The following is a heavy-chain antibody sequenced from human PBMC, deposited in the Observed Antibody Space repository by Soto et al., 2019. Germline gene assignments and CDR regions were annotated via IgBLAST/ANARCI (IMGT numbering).Heavy chain of an antibody. V-gene: IGHV1-18*01. J-gene: IGHJ6*02. D-gene: IGHD3-3*01. CDR2: ISAYNGNT. CDR3: AGDGVTIFGVVNRPYCYYGMDV. Sequence: ASVKVSCKASGYTFTSYCISWVLQAPGQGLEWMGWISAYNGNTNYAQKLQGRVTMTTDTSTSTAYMELRSLRSDDTAVYYCAGDGVTIFGVVNRPYCYYGMDVWGQGTTVTVSS. CDR1: GYTFTSYC.